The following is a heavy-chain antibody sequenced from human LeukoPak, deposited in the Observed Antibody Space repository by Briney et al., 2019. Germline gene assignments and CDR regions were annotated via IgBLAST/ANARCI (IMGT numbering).Heavy chain of an antibody. CDR3: ARFTTVVPAFWYFDL. J-gene: IGHJ2*01. Sequence: KPSETLSLTCTVSGASISNYYWSWIRQPPGKGLEWIGYIFYSGTTNYNPSLKSRVTASLDTSKNQFSLQLRSVTAADTAVYYCARFTTVVPAFWYFDLWGRGTLVTVSS. CDR2: IFYSGTT. V-gene: IGHV4-59*08. CDR1: GASISNYY. D-gene: IGHD4-23*01.